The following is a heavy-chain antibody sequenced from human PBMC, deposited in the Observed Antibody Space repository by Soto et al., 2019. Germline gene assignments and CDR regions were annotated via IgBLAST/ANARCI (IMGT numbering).Heavy chain of an antibody. V-gene: IGHV3-30-3*01. CDR1: GFTFSSYA. Sequence: QVQLVESGGGVVQPGRSLRLSCAASGFTFSSYAMHWVRQAPGKGLEWVAVISYDGSNKYYADSVKGRFTISRDNSKNTLYLQVNSLRAEDTAVYYCASTVDIWGQGTMVTVSS. J-gene: IGHJ3*02. CDR3: ASTVDI. CDR2: ISYDGSNK.